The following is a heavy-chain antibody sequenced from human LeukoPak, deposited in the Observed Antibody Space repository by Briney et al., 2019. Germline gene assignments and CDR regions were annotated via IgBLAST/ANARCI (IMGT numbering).Heavy chain of an antibody. CDR3: ARDAGSGYFDY. CDR1: GLTFGSYV. Sequence: QPGGSLRLSCAASGLTFGSYVMNWVRQAPGKGLEWVSYISGSSSTIYYAESVKGRFTISRDNAKNSLYLQMNGLRDDDTAVYYCARDAGSGYFDYWGQGTLVTVSS. V-gene: IGHV3-48*02. CDR2: ISGSSSTI. J-gene: IGHJ4*02. D-gene: IGHD6-19*01.